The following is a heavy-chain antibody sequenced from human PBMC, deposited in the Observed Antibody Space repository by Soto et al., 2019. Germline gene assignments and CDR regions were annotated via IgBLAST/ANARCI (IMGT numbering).Heavy chain of an antibody. D-gene: IGHD2-2*01. CDR3: ARSVVVVPAAMQDNWFDP. V-gene: IGHV1-69*02. CDR1: GGTFSSYT. J-gene: IGHJ5*02. Sequence: QVQLVQSGAEVKKPGSSVKVSCKASGGTFSSYTISWVRQAPGQGLEWMGRIIPILGIANYAQKFQGRVTITADKSTSTAYMELSSLRSEDTAVYYCARSVVVVPAAMQDNWFDPWGQGTLVTVSS. CDR2: IIPILGIA.